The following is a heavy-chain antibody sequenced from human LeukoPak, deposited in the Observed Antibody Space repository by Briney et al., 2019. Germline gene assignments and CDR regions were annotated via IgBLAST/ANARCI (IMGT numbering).Heavy chain of an antibody. CDR3: ARGSVRVVVAATRVSRFDY. CDR1: GGSISSYY. D-gene: IGHD2-15*01. J-gene: IGHJ4*02. V-gene: IGHV4-59*12. Sequence: SETLSLTCTVSGGSISSYYWSWIRQPPGKGLEWIGYIYYSGSTNYNPSLKSRVTISVDTSKNQFSLKLSSATAADTAVYYCARGSVRVVVAATRVSRFDYWGQGTLVTVSS. CDR2: IYYSGST.